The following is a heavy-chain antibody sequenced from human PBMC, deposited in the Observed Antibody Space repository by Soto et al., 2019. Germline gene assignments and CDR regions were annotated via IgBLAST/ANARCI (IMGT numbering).Heavy chain of an antibody. CDR3: ARPGGRGWFYFDS. J-gene: IGHJ4*02. CDR1: GSPISDNY. CDR2: IYYTGTT. V-gene: IGHV4-59*08. Sequence: PSETLSLTCTVSGSPISDNYWSWFRQAPGQGLEWVGYIYYTGTTTYNPSLKSRVTISLDTSKSQFSLILRSVTAADTAVYYCARPGGRGWFYFDSWGQGSQVTVSS. D-gene: IGHD6-19*01.